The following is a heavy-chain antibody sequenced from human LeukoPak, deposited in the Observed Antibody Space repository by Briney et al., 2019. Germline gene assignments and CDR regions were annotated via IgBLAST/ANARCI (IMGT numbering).Heavy chain of an antibody. CDR2: IRSKANSYAT. V-gene: IGHV3-73*01. D-gene: IGHD2-2*03. J-gene: IGHJ4*02. CDR1: GFTFSGST. CDR3: TRLDKTSFDY. Sequence: GGSLRLSCAASGFTFSGSTMHWVRQASGKGLEWVGRIRSKANSYATAYAASVKGRFTISRDDSKNTAYLQMNSLKTEGTAVYYCTRLDKTSFDYWGQGALVTVSS.